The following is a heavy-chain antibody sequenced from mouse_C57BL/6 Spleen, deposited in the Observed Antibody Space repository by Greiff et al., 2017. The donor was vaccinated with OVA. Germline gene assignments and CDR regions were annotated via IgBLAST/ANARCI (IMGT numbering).Heavy chain of an antibody. J-gene: IGHJ2*01. Sequence: QVQLQQPGAELVMPGASVKLSCKASGYTFTSYWMHWVKQRPGQGLEWIGEIDPSDSYTNYNQKFKGKSTLSVDKSSSTAYMQLSSLTSEDSAVYYCARLRDYDGYWGQGTTLTVSS. CDR3: ARLRDYDGY. V-gene: IGHV1-69*01. CDR1: GYTFTSYW. CDR2: IDPSDSYT. D-gene: IGHD2-4*01.